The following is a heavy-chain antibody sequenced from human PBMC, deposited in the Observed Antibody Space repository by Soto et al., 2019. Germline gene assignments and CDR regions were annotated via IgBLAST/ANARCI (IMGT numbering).Heavy chain of an antibody. J-gene: IGHJ4*02. CDR2: IIPIFGTA. Sequence: GASVKVSCKASGVTFSSYAISWVRQAPGQGLEWMGGIIPIFGTANYAQKFQGRVTITADESTSTAYMELSSLRSEDTAVYYCARSTYYYDSSGYYWPNGFDYWGQGTLVTVSS. V-gene: IGHV1-69*13. CDR1: GVTFSSYA. D-gene: IGHD3-22*01. CDR3: ARSTYYYDSSGYYWPNGFDY.